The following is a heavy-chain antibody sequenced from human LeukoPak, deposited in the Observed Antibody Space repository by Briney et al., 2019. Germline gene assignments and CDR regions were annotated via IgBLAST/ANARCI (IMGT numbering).Heavy chain of an antibody. CDR3: ARGGRWPKENWFDP. D-gene: IGHD2-15*01. J-gene: IGHJ5*02. CDR2: MNPNSGNT. V-gene: IGHV1-8*01. CDR1: GYTFTSYD. Sequence: ASVKVSCKASGYTFTSYDTNWVRQATGQGPEWMGWMNPNSGNTGYAQKFQGRVTMTRNTSISTAYMELSSLRSEDTAVYYCARGGRWPKENWFDPWGQGTLVTVSS.